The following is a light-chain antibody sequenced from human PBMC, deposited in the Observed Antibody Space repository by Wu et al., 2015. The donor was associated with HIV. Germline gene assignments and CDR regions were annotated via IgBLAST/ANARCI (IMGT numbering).Light chain of an antibody. CDR2: DAS. V-gene: IGKV3-11*01. CDR1: ESVSTF. Sequence: EIVLTQSPATLSLSPGERATLSCGASESVSTFLAWFQQKPGQAPRLLIYDASNRATGIPARFSGSGSGTDFTLTITNLEPEDFAVYYCQHRSNWPPWTFGQGTKVEIK. CDR3: QHRSNWPPWT. J-gene: IGKJ1*01.